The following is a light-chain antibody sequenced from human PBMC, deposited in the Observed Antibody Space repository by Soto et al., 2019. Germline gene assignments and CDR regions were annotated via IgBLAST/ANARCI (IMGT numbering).Light chain of an antibody. CDR2: DAS. V-gene: IGKV3-20*01. J-gene: IGKJ5*01. CDR3: QQYGSSPIT. CDR1: QSVSSK. Sequence: ETVMTQSPATLSVSPGERATLSCRASQSVSSKLAWYQLKPGQAPRLLIYDASTRATGIPDRFSGSGSGTDFTLTISRLEPEDFAVYYCQQYGSSPITFGQGTRLEIK.